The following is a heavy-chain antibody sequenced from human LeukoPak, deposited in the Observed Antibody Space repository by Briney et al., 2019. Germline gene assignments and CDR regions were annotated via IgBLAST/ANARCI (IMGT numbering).Heavy chain of an antibody. D-gene: IGHD6-13*01. V-gene: IGHV3-23*01. CDR2: ISGSGGST. J-gene: IGHJ4*02. CDR3: AKAVDRRVESSSFSPY. CDR1: GFTFSSYA. Sequence: GGSLRLSCAASGFTFSSYAMSWVRQAPGKGLEWVSAISGSGGSTYYADSVKGRFTISRDNSKNTLYLQMNSLRAEDTAVYYCAKAVDRRVESSSFSPYWGQGTLVTVSS.